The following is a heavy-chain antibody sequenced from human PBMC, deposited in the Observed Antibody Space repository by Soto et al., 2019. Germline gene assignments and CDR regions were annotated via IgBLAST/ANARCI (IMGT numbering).Heavy chain of an antibody. CDR3: ARDPYGSGSYDWFDP. Sequence: SETLSLTCTVSGGSISSGGYYWSWIRQHPGKGLEWIGYIYYSGSTYYNPSLKSRVTISVDTSKNQFSLKLSSVTAADTAVYYCARDPYGSGSYDWFDPWGQGTLVTVSS. J-gene: IGHJ5*02. CDR1: GGSISSGGYY. CDR2: IYYSGST. D-gene: IGHD3-10*01. V-gene: IGHV4-31*03.